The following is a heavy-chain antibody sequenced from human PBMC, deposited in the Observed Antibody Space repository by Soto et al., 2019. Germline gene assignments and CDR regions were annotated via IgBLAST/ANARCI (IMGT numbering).Heavy chain of an antibody. V-gene: IGHV4-59*01. D-gene: IGHD3-9*01. CDR1: GGSFSGYY. J-gene: IGHJ6*03. CDR3: ARDGYDILTGVYYYYMDV. CDR2: IYYSGST. Sequence: SETLSLTCAVYGGSFSGYYWSWIRQPPGKGLEWIGYIYYSGSTNYNPSLKSRVTISVDTSKNQFSLKLSSVTAADTAVYYCARDGYDILTGVYYYYMDVWGKGTTVTVSS.